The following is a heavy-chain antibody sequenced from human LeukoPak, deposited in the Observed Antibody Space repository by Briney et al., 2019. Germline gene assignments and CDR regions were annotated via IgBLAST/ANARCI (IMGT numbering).Heavy chain of an antibody. CDR1: GGTFTSYV. J-gene: IGHJ5*02. D-gene: IGHD3-10*01. CDR3: ARVFPPINGYGSGSYSFLGSLDP. V-gene: IGHV1-69*13. CDR2: IIPIFDTT. Sequence: ASVKVSCKASGGTFTSYVIIWVRQAPGQGLEWMGGIIPIFDTTNYAQKLQARVTITADESTSTAYMELSSLRSEDTAVYYCARVFPPINGYGSGSYSFLGSLDPWGQGTLVTVSS.